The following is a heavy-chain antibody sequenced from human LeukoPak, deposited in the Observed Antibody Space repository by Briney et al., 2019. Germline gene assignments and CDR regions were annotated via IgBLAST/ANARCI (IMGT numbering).Heavy chain of an antibody. CDR2: IYYSGST. J-gene: IGHJ5*02. CDR1: GGSISSGGYY. D-gene: IGHD2-15*01. Sequence: SQTLSLTCTVSGGSISSGGYYWSWIRQHPGKGLEWIGYIYYSGSTYYNPSIKSRVTISVDTSKNQFSLKLSSVTAADTAVYYCARGVARGANWFDPWGQGTLVTVSS. CDR3: ARGVARGANWFDP. V-gene: IGHV4-31*03.